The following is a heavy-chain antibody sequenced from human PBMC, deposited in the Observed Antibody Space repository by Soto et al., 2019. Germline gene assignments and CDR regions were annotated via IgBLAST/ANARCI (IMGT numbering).Heavy chain of an antibody. Sequence: SGGSLRLSCAASGFTFSSYGMHWVRQAPGKGLEWVAVIWYDGSNKYYADSVKGRFTISRDNSKNTLYLQMNSLRAEDTAVYYCARDHTYCSSTSCYGPGTLGDYWGQGTLVTVSS. V-gene: IGHV3-33*01. CDR3: ARDHTYCSSTSCYGPGTLGDY. CDR1: GFTFSSYG. D-gene: IGHD2-2*01. J-gene: IGHJ4*02. CDR2: IWYDGSNK.